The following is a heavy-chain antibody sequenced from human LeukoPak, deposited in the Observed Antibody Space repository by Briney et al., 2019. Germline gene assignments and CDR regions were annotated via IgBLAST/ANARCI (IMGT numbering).Heavy chain of an antibody. J-gene: IGHJ4*02. CDR1: GFTFSSYA. CDR3: AKDQPQLIRHTLDY. CDR2: ISGSGGST. Sequence: GGSLRLSCAASGFTFSSYAMSWVRQAPVKGLEWVSAISGSGGSTYYADSVKGRFTISRDNSKNTLYLQMNSLRAEDTAVYYCAKDQPQLIRHTLDYWGQGTLVTVSS. V-gene: IGHV3-23*01. D-gene: IGHD2-2*02.